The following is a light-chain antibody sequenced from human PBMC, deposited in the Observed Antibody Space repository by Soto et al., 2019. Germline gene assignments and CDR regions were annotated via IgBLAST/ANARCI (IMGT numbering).Light chain of an antibody. CDR3: QQYDSSPLT. Sequence: EIVLTQSPATLSLSPGDTATLSCRASQSVSSYLAWYRQKPGQAPRLLIYDASNRATGIPARFSGSGSGTDFTLTISSLEPEDFAVYYCQQYDSSPLTFGGGTKVEIK. V-gene: IGKV3-11*01. CDR2: DAS. J-gene: IGKJ4*01. CDR1: QSVSSY.